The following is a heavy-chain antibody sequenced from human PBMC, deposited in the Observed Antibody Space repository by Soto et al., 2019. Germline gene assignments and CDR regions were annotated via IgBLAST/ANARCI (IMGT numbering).Heavy chain of an antibody. CDR1: GFTVSSNY. D-gene: IGHD3-10*01. CDR2: IYSGGST. Sequence: EVQLVESGGGLVQPGGSLRLSCAASGFTVSSNYMSWVRQAPGEGLEWVSVIYSGGSTYYADSVKGRFTISRDNSKNTLYLQMNSLRAEDTAVYYCARVRGVATMVRGVIITSDYYYMDVWGKGTTVTVSS. CDR3: ARVRGVATMVRGVIITSDYYYMDV. V-gene: IGHV3-66*01. J-gene: IGHJ6*03.